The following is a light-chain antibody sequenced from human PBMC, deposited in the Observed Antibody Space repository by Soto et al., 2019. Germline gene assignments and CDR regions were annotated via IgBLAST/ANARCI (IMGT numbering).Light chain of an antibody. CDR3: QQYNSYSPT. V-gene: IGKV3-11*01. J-gene: IGKJ1*01. CDR2: DAS. CDR1: QSVRSY. Sequence: EVVLTQSPATLSLSPGERATLSCRASQSVRSYLAWYQQKPGQAPRLLIYDASNRATGIPARFSGSGSGTEFTLTISSLQPDDFATYYCQQYNSYSPTFGQGTKVDIK.